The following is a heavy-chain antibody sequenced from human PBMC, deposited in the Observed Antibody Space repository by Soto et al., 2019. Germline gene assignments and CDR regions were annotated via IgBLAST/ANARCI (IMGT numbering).Heavy chain of an antibody. V-gene: IGHV3-33*01. Sequence: LRLSCAASGFTFRSYGIHWVRQAPGKGLEWVALIWFDGSKKYYVDSVKGRFAVSRDNSKNTLYLQMNSLRVEDTAVYYCARDFRAITAYGFDLWGQGTMVTVSS. CDR3: ARDFRAITAYGFDL. D-gene: IGHD3-16*01. CDR1: GFTFRSYG. J-gene: IGHJ3*01. CDR2: IWFDGSKK.